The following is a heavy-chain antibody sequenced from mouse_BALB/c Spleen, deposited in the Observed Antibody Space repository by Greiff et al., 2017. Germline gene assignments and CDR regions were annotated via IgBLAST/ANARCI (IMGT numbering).Heavy chain of an antibody. J-gene: IGHJ2*01. CDR2: IDPENGDT. CDR1: GYTFTDYN. Sequence: EVQLQQFGAELVKPGASVKISCKASGYTFTDYNMHWVKQRPEQGLEWIGWIDPENGDTEYAPKFQGKATMTADTSSNTAYLQLSSLTSEDTAVYYCNVITTVVATPYYFDYWGQGTTLTVSS. V-gene: IGHV14-4*02. D-gene: IGHD1-1*01. CDR3: NVITTVVATPYYFDY.